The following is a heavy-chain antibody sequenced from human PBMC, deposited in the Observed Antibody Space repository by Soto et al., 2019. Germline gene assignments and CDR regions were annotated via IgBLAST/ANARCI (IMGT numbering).Heavy chain of an antibody. Sequence: PSETLSLTCAVSGYSISSGYYWGWIRQPPGKGLEWIGSIYHSGSTYYNPSLKSRVTISVDTSKNQFSLKLSSVTAADTAVYYCASVRPGSYIPSYYYYGMDVWGQGTTVTVSS. D-gene: IGHD3-10*01. V-gene: IGHV4-38-2*01. CDR3: ASVRPGSYIPSYYYYGMDV. CDR1: GYSISSGYY. CDR2: IYHSGST. J-gene: IGHJ6*02.